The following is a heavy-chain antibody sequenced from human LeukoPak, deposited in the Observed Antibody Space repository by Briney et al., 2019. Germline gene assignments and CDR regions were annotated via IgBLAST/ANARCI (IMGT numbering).Heavy chain of an antibody. CDR2: IYHSGST. Sequence: PSETLSLTCAVSGGSISSSNWWSWVRQPPGKGLEWIGEIYHSGSTNYNPSLKSRVTISVDKSKNQFSLKLSSVTAADTAVYYCARFYTSSWYFSWFDPWGQGTLVTVSS. CDR1: GGSISSSNW. V-gene: IGHV4-4*02. CDR3: ARFYTSSWYFSWFDP. D-gene: IGHD6-13*01. J-gene: IGHJ5*02.